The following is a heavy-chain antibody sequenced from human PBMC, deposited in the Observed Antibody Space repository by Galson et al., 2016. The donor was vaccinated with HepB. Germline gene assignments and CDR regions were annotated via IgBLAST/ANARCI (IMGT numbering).Heavy chain of an antibody. CDR1: GFSLSTSGVG. Sequence: PALVKPTQTLTLTCSFSGFSLSTSGVGVGWIRQPPGKALEWLGTIYWDDDKRYSPSLKSRLIITKGTSKNQVVLTMTNVDPVDTATYYCARRRPSNYPTGFDDWGQGTLVTVSS. J-gene: IGHJ4*02. CDR2: IYWDDDK. V-gene: IGHV2-5*02. CDR3: ARRRPSNYPTGFDD. D-gene: IGHD4-11*01.